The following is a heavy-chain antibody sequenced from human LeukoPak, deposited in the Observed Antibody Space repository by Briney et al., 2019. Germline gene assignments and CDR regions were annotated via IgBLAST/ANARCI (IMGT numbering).Heavy chain of an antibody. CDR2: ISSSGSTI. V-gene: IGHV3-48*03. Sequence: GGSLRLSCAASGFTFSSYEMNWVRQAPGKGLEWVSYISSSGSTIYYADSVKGRFTISRDNAKNSLYLQMNSRRAEDTAVYYCARVSRTGDFDYWGQGTLVTVSS. D-gene: IGHD5/OR15-5a*01. CDR3: ARVSRTGDFDY. CDR1: GFTFSSYE. J-gene: IGHJ4*02.